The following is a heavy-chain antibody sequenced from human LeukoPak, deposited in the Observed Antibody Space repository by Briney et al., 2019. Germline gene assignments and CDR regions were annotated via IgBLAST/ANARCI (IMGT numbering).Heavy chain of an antibody. CDR2: ISYDGSNK. Sequence: PGRSLRLSCAASGFTFSSYAMHWVRQAPGKGLEWVAVISYDGSNKYYADSVKGRFTISRDNSKNTLYLQMNSLRAEDTAVYYSGAFLEWLDYWGQGTLVTVSS. CDR1: GFTFSSYA. D-gene: IGHD3-3*02. J-gene: IGHJ4*02. V-gene: IGHV3-30-3*01. CDR3: GAFLEWLDY.